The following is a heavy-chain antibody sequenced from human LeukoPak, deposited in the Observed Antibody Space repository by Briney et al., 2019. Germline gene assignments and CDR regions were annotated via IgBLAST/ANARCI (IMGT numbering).Heavy chain of an antibody. CDR2: IYYSGST. V-gene: IGHV4-59*11. D-gene: IGHD3-22*01. CDR1: GGSIRSHY. CDR3: ARGGNYYDSSALFDY. Sequence: PSETLSLTCTVSGGSIRSHYGSWIRQPPGKGLQWIGYIYYSGSTNYNPSLKSRVTLSVDTSKNQFSLKLSSVTAADTAVYYCARGGNYYDSSALFDYWGQGTLVTVSS. J-gene: IGHJ4*02.